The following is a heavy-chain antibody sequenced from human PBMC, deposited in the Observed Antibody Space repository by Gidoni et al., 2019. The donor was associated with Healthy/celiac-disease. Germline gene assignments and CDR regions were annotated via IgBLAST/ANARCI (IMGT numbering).Heavy chain of an antibody. Sequence: EVQLVESGGGLIQPGGSLRLSCAASGFTVRSNYMSWVRQAPGKGLEWVSVIYSGGSTYYADSVKGRFTISRDNSKNTLYLQMTSLRAEDTAVYYCARVLSSSWESYWYFDLWGRGTLVTVSS. CDR1: GFTVRSNY. CDR3: ARVLSSSWESYWYFDL. CDR2: IYSGGST. D-gene: IGHD6-13*01. V-gene: IGHV3-53*01. J-gene: IGHJ2*01.